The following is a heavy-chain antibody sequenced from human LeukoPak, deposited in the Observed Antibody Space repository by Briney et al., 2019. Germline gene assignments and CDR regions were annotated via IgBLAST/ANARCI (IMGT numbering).Heavy chain of an antibody. CDR1: GGSISSGDYY. D-gene: IGHD5-18*01. J-gene: IGHJ4*02. CDR2: IYYSGST. Sequence: SETLSLTCTVSGGSISSGDYYWGWIRQPPGKGLEWIGYIYYSGSTYYNPSLKSRVTISVDTSKNQFSLKLSSVTAADTAVYYCARGGYSYDFDYWGQGTLVTVSS. CDR3: ARGGYSYDFDY. V-gene: IGHV4-30-4*08.